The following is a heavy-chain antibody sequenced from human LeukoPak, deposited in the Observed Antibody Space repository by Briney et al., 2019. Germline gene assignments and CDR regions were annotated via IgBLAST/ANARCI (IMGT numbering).Heavy chain of an antibody. D-gene: IGHD3-22*01. CDR1: EFTFSKYW. Sequence: GGSRRLSCAASEFTFSKYWMSWVRQAPGKGLEWVGNIKQDGSEKFYVDSVRGRFTISRDNTKNSLYLQMDSVRVEDTAVYYCAGGSGWTTTYWGQGTLVTVSS. CDR3: AGGSGWTTTY. CDR2: IKQDGSEK. J-gene: IGHJ4*02. V-gene: IGHV3-7*04.